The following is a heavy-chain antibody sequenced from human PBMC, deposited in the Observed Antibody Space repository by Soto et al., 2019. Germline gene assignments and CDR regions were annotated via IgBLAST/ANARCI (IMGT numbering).Heavy chain of an antibody. Sequence: LRLSCEASGFSFSSYAMHLVRQAPFKGLEWVGVISYDGNYIYYADSVKGRFTISRDNSKNTLYVQVNSLRPEDTAVYYCAKGILSATIGPYAMDVWGQGTTVTVSS. D-gene: IGHD3-16*01. V-gene: IGHV3-30*18. CDR3: AKGILSATIGPYAMDV. CDR1: GFSFSSYA. CDR2: ISYDGNYI. J-gene: IGHJ6*02.